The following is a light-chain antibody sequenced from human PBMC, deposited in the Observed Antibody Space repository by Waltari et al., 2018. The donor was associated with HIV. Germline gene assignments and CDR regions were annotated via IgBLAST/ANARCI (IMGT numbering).Light chain of an antibody. V-gene: IGLV1-47*01. CDR1: WQDIGSNF. J-gene: IGLJ2*01. CDR2: GTD. Sequence: QSVLTQPPSASATPGQRVAISCSGDWQDIGSNFVSCYRLLPGTTPQLLISGTDQRPSGVPDRCPGAKVYSSASLAVTELRAEDEGDYYCATWDNSLGTFIVGGGTRRTVL. CDR3: ATWDNSLGTFI.